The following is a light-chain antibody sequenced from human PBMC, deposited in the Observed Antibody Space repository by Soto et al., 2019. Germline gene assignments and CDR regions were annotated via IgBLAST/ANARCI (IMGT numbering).Light chain of an antibody. CDR3: QVWDSSYVV. V-gene: IGLV3-21*04. J-gene: IGLJ2*01. Sequence: SYELTQPPSVSVAPGKTARITCGGNNIGSKSVHWYQQKPGQAPVLVIYYDSDRPSGIPERFSGSNSGNTATLTISRVEAGDGADYYCQVWDSSYVVFGGGTKVTVL. CDR2: YDS. CDR1: NIGSKS.